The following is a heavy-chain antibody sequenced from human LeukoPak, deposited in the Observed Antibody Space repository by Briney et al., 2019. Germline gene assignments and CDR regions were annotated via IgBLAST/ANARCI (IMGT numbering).Heavy chain of an antibody. J-gene: IGHJ4*02. CDR3: ASDLDWDYDILS. CDR2: ISSGGSLI. Sequence: GGSLRLSCAASGFTFSSYEMNWVRQVPGKGLEWISYISSGGSLILYADSVKGRFTISRDNTKNSLFLQMNYLRAEDTAIYYCASDLDWDYDILSWGQGILVTVSS. V-gene: IGHV3-48*03. D-gene: IGHD3-9*01. CDR1: GFTFSSYE.